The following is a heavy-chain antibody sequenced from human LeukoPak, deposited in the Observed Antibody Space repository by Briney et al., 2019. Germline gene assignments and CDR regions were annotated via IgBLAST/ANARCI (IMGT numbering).Heavy chain of an antibody. CDR3: ARDQLYYYGFNWFDP. D-gene: IGHD3-10*01. J-gene: IGHJ5*02. CDR1: GGSISSSSYY. V-gene: IGHV4-39*07. Sequence: PSETLSLTCTVSGGSISSSSYYWGWIRQPPGKGLEWIGSIYYSGSTYYNPSLKSRVTISVGTSKNQFSLKLSSVTAADTAVYYCARDQLYYYGFNWFDPWGQGTLVTVSS. CDR2: IYYSGST.